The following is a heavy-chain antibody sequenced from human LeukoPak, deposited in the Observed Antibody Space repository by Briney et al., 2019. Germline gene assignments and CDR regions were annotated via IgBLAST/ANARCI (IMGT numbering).Heavy chain of an antibody. J-gene: IGHJ4*02. CDR3: ARGRGRSYFDY. V-gene: IGHV4-34*01. D-gene: IGHD3-10*01. Sequence: SETLSLTCAVYGGSFSGYYWSWIRQPPGKGLEWIGEINHSGSTSYNPSLKSRVTISVDTSKNQFSLKLSSVTAADTAVYYCARGRGRSYFDYWGQGTLVTVSS. CDR2: INHSGST. CDR1: GGSFSGYY.